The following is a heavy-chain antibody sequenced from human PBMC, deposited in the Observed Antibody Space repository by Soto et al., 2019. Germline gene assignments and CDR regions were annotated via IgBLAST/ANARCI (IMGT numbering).Heavy chain of an antibody. Sequence: QVQLVQSGAEVKKPGSSVKVSCKASGGTFSSYAISWVRQAPGPGLEWMGGIIPIFGTANYAQKFQGRVTNTADESTSKAYMEVSGLISEDTAVYYCARELSYSSGLNWFDPWGQGTLVTVSS. D-gene: IGHD6-19*01. CDR3: ARELSYSSGLNWFDP. CDR1: GGTFSSYA. J-gene: IGHJ5*02. CDR2: IIPIFGTA. V-gene: IGHV1-69*01.